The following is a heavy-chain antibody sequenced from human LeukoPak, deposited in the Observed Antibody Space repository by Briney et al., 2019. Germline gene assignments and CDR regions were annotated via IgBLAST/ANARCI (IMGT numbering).Heavy chain of an antibody. D-gene: IGHD3-10*01. CDR2: INPSDATT. V-gene: IGHV1-46*01. CDR3: ARFDAKYGSPPFDY. CDR1: GYTFTSHY. J-gene: IGHJ4*02. Sequence: ASVKVSCKASGYTFTSHYMHWVRQAPGQGLEWVGIINPSDATTFYAQKFQGRVTMTRDTSTNTVYMELSSLRSEDTAVYCCARFDAKYGSPPFDYWGQGTLVTVSS.